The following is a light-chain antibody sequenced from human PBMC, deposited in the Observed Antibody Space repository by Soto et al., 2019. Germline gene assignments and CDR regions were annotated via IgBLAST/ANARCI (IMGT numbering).Light chain of an antibody. J-gene: IGKJ3*01. CDR1: QTINNY. Sequence: DIQMTQSPSSLFASVGDRVTITCRASQTINNYLSWYQQKPGKPPKVLIYSASSLQSGVPSRFSGSGSGTDFTLTISSLQPEDFATYYCQHYNSYPFTFGPGTKVDIK. CDR2: SAS. V-gene: IGKV1-39*01. CDR3: QHYNSYPFT.